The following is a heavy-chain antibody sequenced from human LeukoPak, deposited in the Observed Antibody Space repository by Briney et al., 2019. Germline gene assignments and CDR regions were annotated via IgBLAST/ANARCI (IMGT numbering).Heavy chain of an antibody. D-gene: IGHD3-22*01. CDR1: GGSISSSSYY. CDR2: IYYSGST. Sequence: SETLSLTCTVSGGSISSSSYYWGWIRQPPGKGLEWIGSIYYSGSTYYNPSLKSRVTISVDTSKNQFSLKVSSVTAADTAVYYCASSFAYYYDSSGFARNNWFDPWGQGTLVTVSS. V-gene: IGHV4-39*07. J-gene: IGHJ5*02. CDR3: ASSFAYYYDSSGFARNNWFDP.